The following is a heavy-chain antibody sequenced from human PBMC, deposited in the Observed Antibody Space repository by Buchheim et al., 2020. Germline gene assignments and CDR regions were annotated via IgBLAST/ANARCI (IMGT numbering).Heavy chain of an antibody. V-gene: IGHV1-46*01. D-gene: IGHD2-2*01. CDR2: INPSGGST. CDR3: ARDLGIVVVPAAMELGYGMDV. Sequence: QVQLVQSGAEVKKPGASVKVSCKASGYTFTSYYMHWVRQAPGQGLEWMGIINPSGGSTSYAQKFQGRVTMTRDTSTSPVYMELSSLRSEDTAVYYCARDLGIVVVPAAMELGYGMDVWGQGTT. J-gene: IGHJ6*02. CDR1: GYTFTSYY.